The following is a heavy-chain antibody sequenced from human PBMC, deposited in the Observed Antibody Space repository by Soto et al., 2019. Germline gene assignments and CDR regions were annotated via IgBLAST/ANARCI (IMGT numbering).Heavy chain of an antibody. CDR2: IINDGCNT. J-gene: IGHJ4*02. Sequence: EVQLVESGGGLVQPGGSLRLSCAASGFTFSTYWMHWVRQAPGKGLAWVSRIINDGCNTNYADSVKGRFTISRDNAKNTLYLQMNSLRAEDTAVYYCARGTRVGGFGELQYWGQGALVTVSS. D-gene: IGHD3-10*01. CDR1: GFTFSTYW. V-gene: IGHV3-74*01. CDR3: ARGTRVGGFGELQY.